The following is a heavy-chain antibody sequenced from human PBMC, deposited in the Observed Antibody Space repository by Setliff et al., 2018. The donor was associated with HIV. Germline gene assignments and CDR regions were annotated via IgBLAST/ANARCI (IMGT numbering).Heavy chain of an antibody. CDR2: IYTSGST. J-gene: IGHJ4*02. Sequence: PSETLSLTCTVSGVSISSGSYYWSWIRQPAGKGLEWIGHIYTSGSTNCNPSLESRVTISVDTSKNQFSLKLSSVTAADTAVYYCARRSGWSLDYWGQGTLVTVSS. D-gene: IGHD6-19*01. V-gene: IGHV4-61*09. CDR3: ARRSGWSLDY. CDR1: GVSISSGSYY.